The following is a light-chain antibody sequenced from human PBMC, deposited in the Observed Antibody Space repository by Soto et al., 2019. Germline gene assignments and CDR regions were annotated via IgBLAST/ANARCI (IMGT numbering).Light chain of an antibody. J-gene: IGKJ1*01. CDR1: QSVSSSY. V-gene: IGKV3-20*01. Sequence: DIVLTQSPGTLSLSTGERATLSCRASQSVSSSYLAWYQQKPGQAPRLLIYGASSRANGIPDRFSGSGSGTDFTLTISRLEPEDFAVYYCQQYGSSGWTFGEVTKVEIK. CDR3: QQYGSSGWT. CDR2: GAS.